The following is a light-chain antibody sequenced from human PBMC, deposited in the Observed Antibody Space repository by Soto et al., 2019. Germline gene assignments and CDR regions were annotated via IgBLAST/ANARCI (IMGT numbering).Light chain of an antibody. V-gene: IGKV3-20*01. Sequence: ETVLTQPPGTLSLSPGERATLSCRASQSVSSSSLAWYQQRPGQAPRLLIYGASSRATGIPDRFSGSGSGTDFTLTISRLEPEDFAVYYCQQYGSSPITFGQGTRLEIK. CDR1: QSVSSSS. J-gene: IGKJ5*01. CDR3: QQYGSSPIT. CDR2: GAS.